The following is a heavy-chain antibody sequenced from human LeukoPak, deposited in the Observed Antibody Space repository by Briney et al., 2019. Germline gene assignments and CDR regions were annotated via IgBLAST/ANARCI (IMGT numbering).Heavy chain of an antibody. D-gene: IGHD5-18*01. CDR2: INGYGSST. CDR3: ARDAPGNTALDY. J-gene: IGHJ4*02. V-gene: IGHV3-74*01. Sequence: PGGSLRLSCGASGFTFVSYWMHWVRQAPGKGLVWVSRINGYGSSTDFADSVKGRFTISRDNAKNTLYLQMNSLRAEDTAVYYCARDAPGNTALDYWGQGTLVTVS. CDR1: GFTFVSYW.